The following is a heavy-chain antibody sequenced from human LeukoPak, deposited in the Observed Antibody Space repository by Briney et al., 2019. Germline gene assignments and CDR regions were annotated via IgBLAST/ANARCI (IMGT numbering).Heavy chain of an antibody. V-gene: IGHV5-51*01. Sequence: GESLKISCKGSGYSFTIYWIAWVRQMPGKGLEWMGIIYPGDSDTRYSPSFQGQVTISADKSISTAYLQWSSLKASDSALYYCARNHGSSGYSFDYWGQGTLVTVSS. CDR2: IYPGDSDT. D-gene: IGHD3-22*01. CDR3: ARNHGSSGYSFDY. CDR1: GYSFTIYW. J-gene: IGHJ4*02.